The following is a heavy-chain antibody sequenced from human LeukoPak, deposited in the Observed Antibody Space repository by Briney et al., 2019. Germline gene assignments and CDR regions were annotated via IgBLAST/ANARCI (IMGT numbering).Heavy chain of an antibody. D-gene: IGHD3-10*01. CDR1: GFTFSSYG. Sequence: GGSLRLSCAASGFTFSSYGMHWVRQAPGKGLEWVAVIWYDGSNKYYADSVKGRFTISRDNSKNTLYLQMNSLRAEDTAVYYCARDPMYYYGSGSYYDLDYWGQGTLVTVSS. CDR3: ARDPMYYYGSGSYYDLDY. J-gene: IGHJ4*02. CDR2: IWYDGSNK. V-gene: IGHV3-33*01.